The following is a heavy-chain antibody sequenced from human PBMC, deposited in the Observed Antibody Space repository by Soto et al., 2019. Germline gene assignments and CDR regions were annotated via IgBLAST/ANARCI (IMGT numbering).Heavy chain of an antibody. J-gene: IGHJ4*02. CDR1: GYSITNNG. CDR3: GKDIRSGSIDY. Sequence: GGSLRLSCAASGYSITNNGMHWVRQAPGKGLEWVALIWAHGTDQYYADSVKGRFTVPRDTSTNTVYLQMNSLRAEDTARYYCGKDIRSGSIDYWGQGTLVTVSS. D-gene: IGHD1-1*01. CDR2: IWAHGTDQ. V-gene: IGHV3-33*06.